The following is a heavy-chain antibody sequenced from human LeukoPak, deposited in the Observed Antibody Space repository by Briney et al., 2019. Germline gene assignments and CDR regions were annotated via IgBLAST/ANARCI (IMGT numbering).Heavy chain of an antibody. Sequence: PSETLSLTCTVSGGSISSSSYYWGWIRQPPGKGLEWIGSIYYSGSTYYNPSLKSRVTISVDTSKNQFPLKLSSVTAADTAVYYCARESRRVVVSNYYMDVWGKGTTVTVSS. CDR1: GGSISSSSYY. J-gene: IGHJ6*03. CDR2: IYYSGST. V-gene: IGHV4-39*06. CDR3: ARESRRVVVSNYYMDV. D-gene: IGHD3-22*01.